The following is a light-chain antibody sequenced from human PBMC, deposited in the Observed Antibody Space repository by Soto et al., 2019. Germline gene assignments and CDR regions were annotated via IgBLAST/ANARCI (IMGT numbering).Light chain of an antibody. J-gene: IGKJ2*01. V-gene: IGKV3-20*01. CDR3: QQYSSPPPT. CDR2: AIS. CDR1: QSVSSSY. Sequence: EIVLTQSPGTLSLSPGERATLLCRASQSVSSSYLAWYQQKPGQAPRLLIYAISSRATGIPDRFSGRGSGTDFTLTISRLEPEDFAVYYCQQYSSPPPTFGQGTK.